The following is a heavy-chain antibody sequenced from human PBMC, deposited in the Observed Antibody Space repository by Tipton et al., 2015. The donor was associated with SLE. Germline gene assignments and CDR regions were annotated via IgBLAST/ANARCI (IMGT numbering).Heavy chain of an antibody. CDR3: ARARGAVAVYYYYGMDV. D-gene: IGHD6-19*01. CDR2: MYSDGTT. CDR1: GFTVSSNY. V-gene: IGHV3-66*01. J-gene: IGHJ6*02. Sequence: SLRLSCAVSGFTVSSNYMSWVRQAPGKELEWVSIMYSDGTTFYADSVKGRFAISRDNAKNSLYLQMNSLRAEDTAVYYCARARGAVAVYYYYGMDVWGQGTTVTVSS.